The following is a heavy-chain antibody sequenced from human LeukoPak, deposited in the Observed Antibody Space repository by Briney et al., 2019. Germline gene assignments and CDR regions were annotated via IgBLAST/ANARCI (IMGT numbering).Heavy chain of an antibody. CDR2: IVVGSGNT. CDR1: GFTFTISA. J-gene: IGHJ4*02. Sequence: SVKVSFKASGFTFTISAMQWVRQARGQRLEWIGWIVVGSGNTNYAQKFQERVTITRDMSTSTAYMELSSLRSEDTAVYYCAAGTYYYDSSGYDYWGQGTLVTVSS. CDR3: AAGTYYYDSSGYDY. V-gene: IGHV1-58*02. D-gene: IGHD3-22*01.